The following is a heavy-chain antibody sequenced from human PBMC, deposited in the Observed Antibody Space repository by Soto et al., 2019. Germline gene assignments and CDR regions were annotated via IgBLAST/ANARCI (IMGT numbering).Heavy chain of an antibody. CDR1: GYTFTSYD. CDR3: ARAYRITMVRGVMYYFDY. J-gene: IGHJ4*02. CDR2: MNPNSGNT. Sequence: QVPLVQSGAEVKKPGASVKVSCKASGYTFTSYDINWVRQATGQGLEWMGWMNPNSGNTGYAQKFQGRVTMTRNTSISTAYMELSSLRSEDTAVYYCARAYRITMVRGVMYYFDYWGQGTLVTVSS. D-gene: IGHD3-10*01. V-gene: IGHV1-8*01.